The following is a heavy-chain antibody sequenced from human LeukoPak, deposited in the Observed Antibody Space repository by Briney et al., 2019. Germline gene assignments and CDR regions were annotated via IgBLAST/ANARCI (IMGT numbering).Heavy chain of an antibody. CDR1: GFTFSSYG. V-gene: IGHV3-21*01. J-gene: IGHJ4*02. Sequence: PGGSLRLSCAASGFTFSSYGMNWVRQAPGKGLEWVSSISSSTSYIYYADSVKGRFTISRDNAKNSLYLQMNSLRAEDTAVYYCARAWATDFDYWGQGTLVTVSS. CDR3: ARAWATDFDY. D-gene: IGHD7-27*01. CDR2: ISSSTSYI.